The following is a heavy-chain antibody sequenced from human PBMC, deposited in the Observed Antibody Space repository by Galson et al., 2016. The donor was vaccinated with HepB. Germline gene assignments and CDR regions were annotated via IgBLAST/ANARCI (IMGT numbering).Heavy chain of an antibody. CDR3: AKDGRIYCSSASCHDHFHY. D-gene: IGHD2-2*01. Sequence: SLRLSCAASGFTFSSYGMHWVHQAPGKGLEWVAFISYDGSNKKYADSVKGRFTISRDNSKKTLYLQMNSLGAEDTAVYYCAKDGRIYCSSASCHDHFHYWGQGTLVTVSS. J-gene: IGHJ4*02. CDR1: GFTFSSYG. CDR2: ISYDGSNK. V-gene: IGHV3-30*18.